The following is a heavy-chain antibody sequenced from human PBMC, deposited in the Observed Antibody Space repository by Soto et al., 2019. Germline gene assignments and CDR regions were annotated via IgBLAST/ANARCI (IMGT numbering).Heavy chain of an antibody. CDR3: AKDTAPGFYDANGHLDY. Sequence: GGPLRLSCAESGISFDDYAMHWVRQVPGKGLEWVSGINWDSGDIGYADSVKGRFTISRDNAKNSLYLQMNSLKTEDTALYYCAKDTAPGFYDANGHLDYWGQGTPVTV. CDR1: GISFDDYA. V-gene: IGHV3-9*01. D-gene: IGHD2-8*01. J-gene: IGHJ4*02. CDR2: INWDSGDI.